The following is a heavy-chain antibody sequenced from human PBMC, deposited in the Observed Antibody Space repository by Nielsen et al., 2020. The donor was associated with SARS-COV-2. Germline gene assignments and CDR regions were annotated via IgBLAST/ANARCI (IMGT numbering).Heavy chain of an antibody. J-gene: IGHJ4*02. D-gene: IGHD3-10*01. CDR3: AKDTHYYGSGSYKGAYFDY. CDR1: GFTFSSYA. V-gene: IGHV3-23*01. Sequence: GGSLRLSCAASGFTFSSYAMSWVRQAPGKGLEWVSAISGSGGSTYYADSVKGRFTISRDNSKNTLYLQMNSLRAEDTAVYYCAKDTHYYGSGSYKGAYFDYWGQGTLVTVSS. CDR2: ISGSGGST.